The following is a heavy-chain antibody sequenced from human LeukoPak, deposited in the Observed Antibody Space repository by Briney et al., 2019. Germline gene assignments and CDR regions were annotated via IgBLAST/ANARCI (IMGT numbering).Heavy chain of an antibody. Sequence: ASVKVSCKASGYTFTSYYMHWVRQAPGQGLEWMGIINPSGGSTSYAQKFQGRVTMTTDTSTSTAYMELRSLRSDDTAVYYCASPTGTGYYYGMDVWGQGTTVTVSS. D-gene: IGHD1-1*01. CDR3: ASPTGTGYYYGMDV. J-gene: IGHJ6*02. CDR2: INPSGGST. V-gene: IGHV1-46*01. CDR1: GYTFTSYY.